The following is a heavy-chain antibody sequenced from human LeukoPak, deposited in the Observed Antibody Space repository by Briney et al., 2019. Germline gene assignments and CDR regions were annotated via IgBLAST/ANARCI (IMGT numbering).Heavy chain of an antibody. CDR3: ARDDRSVVRGTSYF. CDR2: ISSSGGST. V-gene: IGHV3-23*01. CDR1: GFSFSRYA. Sequence: PGGSLRLSCAASGFSFSRYAMSWVRQAPGEGLEWVSDISSSGGSTYYADSVKGGFSIFRDNSKTTLSLQMNRLRAEDTAVYYCARDDRSVVRGTSYFWGQGSLVTVSS. J-gene: IGHJ4*02. D-gene: IGHD3-10*01.